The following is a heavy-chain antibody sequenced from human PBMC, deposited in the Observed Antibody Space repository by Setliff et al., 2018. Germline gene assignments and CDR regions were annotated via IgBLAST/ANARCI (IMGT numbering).Heavy chain of an antibody. J-gene: IGHJ5*02. CDR1: GFTFSIYS. D-gene: IGHD3-3*01. CDR3: VRVGVTTWGQSWFDP. CDR2: ISSGSISTT. Sequence: PGGSLRLSCAASGFTFSIYSMNWLRQAPGKGLEWVSYISSGSISTTHYADSVRGRFTVSRDNAKNTLYLEMNNLRAEDTAVYYCVRVGVTTWGQSWFDPWGQGTLVTVSS. V-gene: IGHV3-48*01.